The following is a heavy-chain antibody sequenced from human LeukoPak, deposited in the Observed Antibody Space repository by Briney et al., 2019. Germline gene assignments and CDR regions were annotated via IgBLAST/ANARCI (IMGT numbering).Heavy chain of an antibody. CDR3: SRENGAFSPFGY. CDR2: IYYSGST. CDR1: GGSISSGGYY. V-gene: IGHV4-31*03. Sequence: SETLSLTCTVSGGSISSGGYYWSWIRQHPGKGLEWIGYIYYSGSTYYNPSLKSRVTISVDTSKNQFSLKLSSVTAADTAVYYCSRENGAFSPFGYWGQGTLVTVPS. D-gene: IGHD2-8*01. J-gene: IGHJ4*02.